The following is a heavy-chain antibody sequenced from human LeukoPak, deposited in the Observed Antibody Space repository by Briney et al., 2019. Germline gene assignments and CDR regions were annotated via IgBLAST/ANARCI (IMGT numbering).Heavy chain of an antibody. CDR2: ISWNSGNI. CDR3: AKDMGHVGVALD. CDR1: GFTFDDYA. D-gene: IGHD1-26*01. J-gene: IGHJ4*02. Sequence: GGSLRLSCAASGFTFDDYAMHWVRHAPGKSLEWVSSISWNSGNIDYADSVKGRFTISRDNAKNSLYLQMNSLRAEDTALYYCAKDMGHVGVALDWDQGTLVTVSS. V-gene: IGHV3-9*01.